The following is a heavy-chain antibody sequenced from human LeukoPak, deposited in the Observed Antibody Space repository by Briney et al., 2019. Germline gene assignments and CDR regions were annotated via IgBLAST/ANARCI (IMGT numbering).Heavy chain of an antibody. J-gene: IGHJ4*02. CDR2: ISWNSGSI. V-gene: IGHV3-9*01. CDR1: GFTFDDYA. D-gene: IGHD4-17*01. Sequence: SLRLSCAASGFTFDDYAMHWVRQAPGKGLEWVSGISWNSGSIGYADSVKGRFTISRDNAKNSLYLQMNSLRAEDTALYYCAKDPGGSDYGEIYFDYWGQGTLVTVSS. CDR3: AKDPGGSDYGEIYFDY.